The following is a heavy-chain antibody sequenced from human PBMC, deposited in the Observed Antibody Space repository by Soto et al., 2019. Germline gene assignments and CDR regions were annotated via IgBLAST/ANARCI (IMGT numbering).Heavy chain of an antibody. V-gene: IGHV4-34*01. J-gene: IGHJ6*03. CDR2: INHNGST. Sequence: PSETLSLTCAVYGGSFSGYYWSWIRQPPGKGLEWIGEINHNGSTNYNPSLKSRVTISVDTSKNQFSLKLSSVTAADTAVYYCARGLRGYSYGYSGYYYYMDVWGKGTTVTVSS. CDR1: GGSFSGYY. D-gene: IGHD5-18*01. CDR3: ARGLRGYSYGYSGYYYYMDV.